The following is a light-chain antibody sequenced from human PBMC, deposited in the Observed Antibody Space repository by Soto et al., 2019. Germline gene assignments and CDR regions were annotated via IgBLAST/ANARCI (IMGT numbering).Light chain of an antibody. J-gene: IGLJ2*01. Sequence: QSAMTQSASVSGSPGQSITISCTGDSSDVGGYNYVSWYQQHPGKAPKLMIYDDSNRPSGVSNRFSGSKSGNTASLTISGLQAEVASDYYCISYTSSVSVVFGGGTKLTVL. CDR1: SSDVGGYNY. V-gene: IGLV2-14*01. CDR3: ISYTSSVSVV. CDR2: DDS.